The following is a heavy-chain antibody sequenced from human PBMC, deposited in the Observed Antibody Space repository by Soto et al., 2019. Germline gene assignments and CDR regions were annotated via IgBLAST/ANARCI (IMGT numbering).Heavy chain of an antibody. V-gene: IGHV4-34*01. CDR1: GGSFSGYY. Sequence: SETLSLTCAVYGGSFSGYYWSWIRQPPGKGLEWIGEINHSGSTNYNPSLKSRVTISVDTSKNQFSLKLSSVTAADTAVYYCASIIRGVTLLRGVDYWGQGTLVTVSS. CDR3: ASIIRGVTLLRGVDY. D-gene: IGHD3-10*01. J-gene: IGHJ4*02. CDR2: INHSGST.